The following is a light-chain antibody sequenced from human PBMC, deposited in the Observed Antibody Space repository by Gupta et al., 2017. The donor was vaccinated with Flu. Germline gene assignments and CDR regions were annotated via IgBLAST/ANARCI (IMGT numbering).Light chain of an antibody. CDR3: SSYTTISTLYV. CDR2: EVS. CDR1: STDIGDYNS. J-gene: IGLJ1*01. Sequence: TTISSTGSSTDIGDYNSVSWYQQHPDTAPKLLIYEVSNRPSGVSDRFSGTKSGNTASMTISGLQTEDEADYYCSSYTTISTLYVFGTGTEVTVL. V-gene: IGLV2-14*01.